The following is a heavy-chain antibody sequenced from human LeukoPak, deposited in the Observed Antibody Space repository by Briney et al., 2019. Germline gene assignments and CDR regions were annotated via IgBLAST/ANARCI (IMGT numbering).Heavy chain of an antibody. Sequence: SETLSLTCTVSGGSISSYYWSWIRQPPGKGLEWIGNIYNSGSTNYNPSLKSRVTISVDTSENQFSLKLSSVTAADTAMYYCASVSYSSSSPIDYWGQGTLVTVSS. CDR3: ASVSYSSSSPIDY. CDR1: GGSISSYY. D-gene: IGHD6-13*01. CDR2: IYNSGST. V-gene: IGHV4-59*01. J-gene: IGHJ4*02.